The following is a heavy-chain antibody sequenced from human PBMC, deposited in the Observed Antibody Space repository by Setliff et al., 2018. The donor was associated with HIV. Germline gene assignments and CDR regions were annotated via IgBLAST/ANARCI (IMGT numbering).Heavy chain of an antibody. CDR1: GGSIRGSNYY. CDR2: LYYSGST. D-gene: IGHD2-15*01. J-gene: IGHJ5*02. Sequence: LSLTCTVSGGSIRGSNYYWGWIRQPPGKGLEWIGSLYYSGSTYYDPSLRSRVTMSVDTSKNQFSLKLSSVTAADTAVCYCARSVGYCSGGSCSNWFDPWGQGTLVTVSS. V-gene: IGHV4-39*01. CDR3: ARSVGYCSGGSCSNWFDP.